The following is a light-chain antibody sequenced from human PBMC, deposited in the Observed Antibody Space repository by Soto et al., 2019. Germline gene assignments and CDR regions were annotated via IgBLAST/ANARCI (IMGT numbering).Light chain of an antibody. J-gene: IGLJ3*02. Sequence: QSALTQPASVSGSPGQSITISCTGTSSDVGSYNLVSWYQQYPGKAPKLMIFEGSKRPSGLSNRFSGSKSGYTASLTISGLQAEDEADYYCCSYAGSSNFVFGGGTKLSVL. CDR2: EGS. CDR3: CSYAGSSNFV. V-gene: IGLV2-23*03. CDR1: SSDVGSYNL.